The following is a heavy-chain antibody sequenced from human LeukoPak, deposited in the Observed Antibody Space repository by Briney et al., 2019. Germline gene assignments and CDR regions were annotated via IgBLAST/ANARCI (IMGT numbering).Heavy chain of an antibody. Sequence: GGSLRLSCAASGFTFSSYSMHWVRQAPAKGLEGVSYISCSSSTIYYADSVKGRFTISRDNAKNTLYLQMNSLRAEDTAVYYCARAGGSSWSNWFDPWGQGTLVTVSS. CDR3: ARAGGSSWSNWFDP. J-gene: IGHJ5*02. V-gene: IGHV3-48*01. CDR1: GFTFSSYS. CDR2: ISCSSSTI. D-gene: IGHD6-13*01.